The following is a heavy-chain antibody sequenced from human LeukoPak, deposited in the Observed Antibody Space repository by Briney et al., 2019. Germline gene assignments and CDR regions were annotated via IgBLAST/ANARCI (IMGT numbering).Heavy chain of an antibody. V-gene: IGHV4-34*01. CDR3: ARGTYYYGSGSYNFDY. J-gene: IGHJ4*02. Sequence: SETLSLTCAVYGGSFSGYYWSWIRQPPGKGLGWIGEINHSGSTNYNPSLKSRVTISVDTPKNQFSLKLSSVTAADTAVYYCARGTYYYGSGSYNFDYWGQGTPVTVSS. CDR1: GGSFSGYY. D-gene: IGHD3-10*01. CDR2: INHSGST.